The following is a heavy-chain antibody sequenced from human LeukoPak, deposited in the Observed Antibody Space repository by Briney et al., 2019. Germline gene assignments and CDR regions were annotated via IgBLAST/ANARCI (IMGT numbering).Heavy chain of an antibody. J-gene: IGHJ4*02. V-gene: IGHV4-34*01. CDR1: AGSFSGYY. CDR3: ARAPTSPFDS. Sequence: PSETPSLICALYAGSFSGYYWSWFRQPPGKWLEWTGEVNHREGANYNPSLKSRVTISVDKSRRQFSLKLTSVTAADSAVYFCARAPTSPFDSWGQGTLVTVSS. CDR2: VNHREGA. D-gene: IGHD2-2*01.